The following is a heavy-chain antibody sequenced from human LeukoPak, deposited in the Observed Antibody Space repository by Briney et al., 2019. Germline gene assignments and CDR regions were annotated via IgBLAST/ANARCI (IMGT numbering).Heavy chain of an antibody. CDR2: ISYDGSNK. J-gene: IGHJ4*02. V-gene: IGHV3-30-3*01. Sequence: GGSLRLSCAASGFTFSSYAMHWVRQAPGRGLEWVAVISYDGSNKYYADSVKGRFTISRDNSKNTLYLQMNSLRAEDTAVYYCARDGSGWSPWTFDYWGQGTLVTVSS. D-gene: IGHD6-19*01. CDR3: ARDGSGWSPWTFDY. CDR1: GFTFSSYA.